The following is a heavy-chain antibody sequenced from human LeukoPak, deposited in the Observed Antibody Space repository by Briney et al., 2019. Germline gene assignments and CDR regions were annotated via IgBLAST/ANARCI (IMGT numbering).Heavy chain of an antibody. CDR3: ARVYSSGWYGSLGVDY. Sequence: SETLSLTCAVYGGSFRGYYWSWIRQPPGKGLEWSGEINHSGSTNYNPSLKSRVTISVDTSKNQFSLKLSSVTAADTAVYYCARVYSSGWYGSLGVDYWGQGTLVTVSS. V-gene: IGHV4-34*01. CDR1: GGSFRGYY. D-gene: IGHD6-13*01. J-gene: IGHJ4*02. CDR2: INHSGST.